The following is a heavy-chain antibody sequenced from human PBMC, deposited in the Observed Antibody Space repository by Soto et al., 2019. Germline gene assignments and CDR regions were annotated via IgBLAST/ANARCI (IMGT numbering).Heavy chain of an antibody. V-gene: IGHV3-30-3*01. D-gene: IGHD2-15*01. J-gene: IGHJ5*02. CDR1: GFTFSSYA. CDR2: ISYDGSKK. CDR3: ARERYCSGGSCPNWFDP. Sequence: GGSLRLSCAASGFTFSSYAMHWVRQAPGKGLEWVAVISYDGSKKYYADSVKGRFTISRDNSKNTLYLQMNSLRAEDTAVYYCARERYCSGGSCPNWFDPWGQGTLVTVSS.